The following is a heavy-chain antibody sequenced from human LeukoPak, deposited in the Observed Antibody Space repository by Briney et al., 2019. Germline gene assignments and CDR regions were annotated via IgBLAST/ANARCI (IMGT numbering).Heavy chain of an antibody. Sequence: GASVKVSCKPSGYTFTDYLTHWVRQAPGQGLEWMGWIDPRNGGTRYVQNFQGRVTMTRDTSISTAYMELASLTSDDTAMYYCAKIGVSGSYWDFDSWGQGTLVTVSS. V-gene: IGHV1-2*02. CDR3: AKIGVSGSYWDFDS. J-gene: IGHJ4*02. D-gene: IGHD1-26*01. CDR2: IDPRNGGT. CDR1: GYTFTDYL.